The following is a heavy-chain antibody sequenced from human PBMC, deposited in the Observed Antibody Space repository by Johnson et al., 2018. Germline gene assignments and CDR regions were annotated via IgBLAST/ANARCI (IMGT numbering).Heavy chain of an antibody. J-gene: IGHJ6*03. V-gene: IGHV4-61*02. CDR2: IYTSGST. Sequence: QVQLQESGPGLVKPSQTLSLTCTVSGGSISSGSYYWSWIRQPAGKGLEWIGSIYTSGSTNYNPSLKSRVTISVDTSKNQFSLQLSSVTAADTAVYYCAREKAARIDYYYYYYMDVWGKGTTVTVSS. D-gene: IGHD6-6*01. CDR3: AREKAARIDYYYYYYMDV. CDR1: GGSISSGSYY.